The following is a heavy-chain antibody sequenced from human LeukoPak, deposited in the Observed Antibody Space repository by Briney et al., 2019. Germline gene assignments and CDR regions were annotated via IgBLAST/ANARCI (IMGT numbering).Heavy chain of an antibody. CDR1: GFTFNSYS. J-gene: IGHJ4*02. D-gene: IGHD3-3*01. CDR3: ARDPSVGVTIFGVVSSD. Sequence: GGSLRLSCAASGFTFNSYSMNWVRQAPGKGLEWVSSISSSSSYIYYADSVKGRFTISRDNAKNSLYLQMNSLRAEDTAVYYCARDPSVGVTIFGVVSSDWGQGTLVTVSS. V-gene: IGHV3-21*01. CDR2: ISSSSSYI.